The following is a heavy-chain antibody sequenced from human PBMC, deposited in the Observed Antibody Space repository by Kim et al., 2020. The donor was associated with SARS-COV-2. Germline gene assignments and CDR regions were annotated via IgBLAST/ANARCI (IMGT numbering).Heavy chain of an antibody. J-gene: IGHJ6*02. D-gene: IGHD2-2*01. CDR2: IYYSGST. CDR3: ARRRGGSTSWAYYYGMDV. V-gene: IGHV4-59*08. CDR1: GGSISSYY. Sequence: SETLSLTCTVSGGSISSYYWSWIRQPPGKALEWIGYIYYSGSTNYNPSLKSRVTISVDTSKNQFSLKLSSVTAADTAVYYCARRRGGSTSWAYYYGMDVWGQGTTVTVSS.